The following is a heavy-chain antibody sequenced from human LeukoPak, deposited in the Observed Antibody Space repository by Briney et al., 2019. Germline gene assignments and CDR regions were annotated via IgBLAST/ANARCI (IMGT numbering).Heavy chain of an antibody. V-gene: IGHV1-46*01. J-gene: IGHJ4*02. CDR2: INPSGGST. D-gene: IGHD6-19*01. CDR1: GYTFTGYY. CDR3: ARVSSGWYQQDLDY. Sequence: ASVKVSCKASGYTFTGYYMHWVRQAPGQGLEWMGWINPSGGSTSYAQKFQGRVTMTRDMSTSTVYMELSSLRSEDTAVYYCARVSSGWYQQDLDYWGQGTLVTVSS.